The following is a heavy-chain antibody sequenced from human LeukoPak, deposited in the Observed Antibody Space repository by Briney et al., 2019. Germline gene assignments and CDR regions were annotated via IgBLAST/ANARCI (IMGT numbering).Heavy chain of an antibody. CDR3: ARDIDYGSGSYYNVGRVVE. Sequence: ASVKVSCKASGYTFTSYAMHWVRQAPGQRLEWMGWINAGSGNTKYSQKFQGRVTITRDTSASTAYMELSSLRSEDTAVNYCARDIDYGSGSYYNVGRVVEWGQGTLVTVSS. J-gene: IGHJ4*02. CDR2: INAGSGNT. V-gene: IGHV1-3*01. D-gene: IGHD3-10*01. CDR1: GYTFTSYA.